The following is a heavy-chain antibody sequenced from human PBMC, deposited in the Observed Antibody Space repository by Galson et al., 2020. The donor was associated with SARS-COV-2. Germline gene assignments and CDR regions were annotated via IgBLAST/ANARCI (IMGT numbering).Heavy chain of an antibody. CDR2: ISYDGSNK. CDR3: ARNRRSITMVRGAIIRAPDF. CDR1: GFSFSNYP. D-gene: IGHD3-10*01. Sequence: GESLKISCAASGFSFSNYPMHWVRQAPGKGLEWVAVISYDGSNKYYADSVKGRFTVSRDNSKNTVYLQISSLRADDTAVYYCARNRRSITMVRGAIIRAPDFWGQGTLVTVSS. J-gene: IGHJ4*02. V-gene: IGHV3-30-3*01.